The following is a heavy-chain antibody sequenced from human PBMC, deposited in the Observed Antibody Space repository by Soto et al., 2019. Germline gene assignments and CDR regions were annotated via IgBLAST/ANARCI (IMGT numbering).Heavy chain of an antibody. CDR3: ARDPGATTDYIRPPVAFDI. CDR2: ISSSSSYI. J-gene: IGHJ3*02. Sequence: EVQLVESGGGLVKPGGSLRLSCAASGFTFSSYSMNWVRQAPGKGLEWVSSISSSSSYIYYADSVKGRFTISRDNAKNSLYLQMNSLRAEDTAVYYCARDPGATTDYIRPPVAFDIWGQGTMVTVSS. CDR1: GFTFSSYS. D-gene: IGHD4-4*01. V-gene: IGHV3-21*01.